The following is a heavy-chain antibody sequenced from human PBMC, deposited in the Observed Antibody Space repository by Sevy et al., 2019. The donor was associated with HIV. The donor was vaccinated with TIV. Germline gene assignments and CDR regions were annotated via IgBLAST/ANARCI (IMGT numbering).Heavy chain of an antibody. CDR3: ARAGRIAAAGFDY. CDR1: GGSISSGSYY. D-gene: IGHD6-13*01. V-gene: IGHV4-61*02. CDR2: IYTSGST. J-gene: IGHJ4*02. Sequence: SETLSLTCTVSGGSISSGSYYWGWIRQPAGKGLEWIGRIYTSGSTNYNPSLKSRVTISVDTSKTQFSLKLSSVTAADTAVYYCARAGRIAAAGFDYWGQGTLVTVSS.